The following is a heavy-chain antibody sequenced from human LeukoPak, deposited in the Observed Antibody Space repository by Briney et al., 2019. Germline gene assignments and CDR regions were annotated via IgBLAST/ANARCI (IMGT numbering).Heavy chain of an antibody. CDR2: ISSSSSYI. Sequence: GGSLRLSCAASGFTFSSYCMNWVRQAPGKGLEWVSSISSSSSYIYYADSVKGRFTISRDNAKNSLYLQMNSLRAEDTAVYYCARDIDSSSWAHYYYYGMDVWGQGTTVTVSS. CDR3: ARDIDSSSWAHYYYYGMDV. D-gene: IGHD6-13*01. J-gene: IGHJ6*02. CDR1: GFTFSSYC. V-gene: IGHV3-21*01.